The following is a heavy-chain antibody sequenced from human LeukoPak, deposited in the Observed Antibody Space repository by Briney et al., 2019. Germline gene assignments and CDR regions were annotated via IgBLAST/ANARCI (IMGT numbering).Heavy chain of an antibody. D-gene: IGHD2-8*01. V-gene: IGHV3-7*01. Sequence: GGSLRLSCAASGFTFTNYAMNWVRQAPGKGLERVASIHQHGNEKYFVDSVRGRFTISRDNAKNSLYLQMSSLRAEDTAVYYCATLNGPLFEYWGQGTLVTVSS. J-gene: IGHJ4*02. CDR3: ATLNGPLFEY. CDR2: IHQHGNEK. CDR1: GFTFTNYA.